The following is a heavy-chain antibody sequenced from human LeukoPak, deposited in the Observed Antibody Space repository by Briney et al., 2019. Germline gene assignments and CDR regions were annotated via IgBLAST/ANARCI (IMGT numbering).Heavy chain of an antibody. CDR2: ISGSAGST. J-gene: IGHJ1*01. V-gene: IGHV3-23*01. CDR1: AFTFSSYA. Sequence: GGSLRLSCAASAFTFSSYAMSWVRQAPGKGLEWVSAISGSAGSTYYAAPVKGRFTISRDNSKNTLYLQMNSRRAGDTAGYYCAKARDYDILTGYQHWGQGTLVTVSS. D-gene: IGHD3-9*01. CDR3: AKARDYDILTGYQH.